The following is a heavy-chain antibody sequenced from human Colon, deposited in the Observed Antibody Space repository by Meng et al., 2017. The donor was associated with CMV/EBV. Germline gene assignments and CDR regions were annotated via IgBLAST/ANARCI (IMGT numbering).Heavy chain of an antibody. Sequence: ASVKVSCKASRYIFTDYHIHAVRTAPGQGPAWMGWINPNSGGTNYARKFQGRLTMTRDTSISTAYMAMSRLRSDDTAVYFCAREGDIVFVPATITYRYAMDVWGQGTTVTVSS. V-gene: IGHV1-2*02. CDR1: RYIFTDYH. D-gene: IGHD2-2*01. CDR2: INPNSGGT. J-gene: IGHJ6*02. CDR3: AREGDIVFVPATITYRYAMDV.